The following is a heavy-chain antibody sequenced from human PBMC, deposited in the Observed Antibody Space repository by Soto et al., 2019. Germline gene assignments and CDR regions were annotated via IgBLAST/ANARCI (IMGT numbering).Heavy chain of an antibody. Sequence: QIRLVQSGAEVEKPGSSVRVSCKASGDTFGRFTINWVRQAPGQGLEWMGGIKPISDTTNYAQRFQGRVTFTADASTSKVYMELSSLRSEDTAMYYCARDPSTVNKLIGVWFDPWGQGTLVTVSS. CDR2: IKPISDTT. CDR3: ARDPSTVNKLIGVWFDP. V-gene: IGHV1-69*01. D-gene: IGHD4-4*01. CDR1: GDTFGRFT. J-gene: IGHJ5*02.